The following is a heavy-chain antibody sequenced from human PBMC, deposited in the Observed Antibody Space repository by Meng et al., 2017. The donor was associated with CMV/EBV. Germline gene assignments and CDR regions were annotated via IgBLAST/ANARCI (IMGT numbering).Heavy chain of an antibody. CDR2: IYWDDDK. CDR3: AHLDTAKLHFDY. Sequence: QITLKESGPTLVKPTQTLTLTCTFSGFSLSTSGVGVGWIRQPPGKALELLALIYWDDDKRYSPSLKSRLTITKDTSKNQVVLTMTNMDPVDTATYYCAHLDTAKLHFDYWGQGTLVTVSS. V-gene: IGHV2-5*02. D-gene: IGHD5-18*01. J-gene: IGHJ4*02. CDR1: GFSLSTSGVG.